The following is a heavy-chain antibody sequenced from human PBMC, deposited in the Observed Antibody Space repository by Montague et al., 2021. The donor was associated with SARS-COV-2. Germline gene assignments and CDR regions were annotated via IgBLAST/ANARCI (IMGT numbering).Heavy chain of an antibody. CDR1: GFTFSSYA. CDR2: ISYDGSNK. Sequence: SLRLSCAASGFTFSSYAIHWVRQAPGKGLEWVAVISYDGSNKYYADSVKGRFTISRDNAKNSLYLQMNSLRAEDTAVYYCARDRVEIVGAAGFDYWGQGTLSPSPQ. J-gene: IGHJ4*02. V-gene: IGHV3-30-3*01. D-gene: IGHD1-26*01. CDR3: ARDRVEIVGAAGFDY.